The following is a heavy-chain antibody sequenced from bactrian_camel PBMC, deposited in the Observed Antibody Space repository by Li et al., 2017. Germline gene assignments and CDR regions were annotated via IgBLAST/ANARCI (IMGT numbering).Heavy chain of an antibody. D-gene: IGHD1*01. CDR1: GNTYSLNC. CDR2: IYTFGRST. J-gene: IGHJ4*01. CDR3: AVDHALGWISGPCEFGL. Sequence: HVQLVESGGGTAQPGRSLRLSCAASGNTYSLNCLGWFRQTPGKEREQVAVFIYTFGRSTRYADSVKGRFTISKDDAKKSTYLQMNDLKPEDTAMYFCAVDHALGWISGPCEFGLWGQGTQVTVS. V-gene: IGHV3S54*01.